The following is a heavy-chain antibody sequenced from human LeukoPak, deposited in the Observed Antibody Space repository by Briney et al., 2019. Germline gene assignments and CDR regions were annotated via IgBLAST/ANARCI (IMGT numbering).Heavy chain of an antibody. J-gene: IGHJ4*02. CDR3: ARWRMDSSGYYYDY. CDR2: IYYSGST. V-gene: IGHV4-39*01. Sequence: SETLSLTCTVPGGSISSSSYYWGWIRQPPGKGLEWIGSIYYSGSTYYNPSLKSRVTISVDTSKNQFSLKLSYVTAADTAVYYCARWRMDSSGYYYDYWGQGTLVTVSS. D-gene: IGHD3-22*01. CDR1: GGSISSSSYY.